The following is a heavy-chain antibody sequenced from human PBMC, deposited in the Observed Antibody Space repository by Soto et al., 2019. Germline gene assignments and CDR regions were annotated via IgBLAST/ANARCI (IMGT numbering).Heavy chain of an antibody. V-gene: IGHV3-66*01. CDR3: ARDGSGH. CDR1: GLTVSTNP. Sequence: EVQLVESGGGLVQPGGSLRLSCAASGLTVSTNPMSWVRQAPGKWLEWLSVIYTGGGTHYADSVKGRFTISRDNSKNTVNLQMNSLRPEDTAVYYCARDGSGHWGQGTLVTVSS. CDR2: IYTGGGT. J-gene: IGHJ4*02.